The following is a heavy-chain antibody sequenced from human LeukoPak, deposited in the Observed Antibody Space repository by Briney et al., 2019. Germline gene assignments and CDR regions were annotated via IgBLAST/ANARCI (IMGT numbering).Heavy chain of an antibody. CDR2: IIPILGIA. Sequence: SVKVSCKASGGTFSSYAISWVRQAPGQGLEWMGRIIPILGIANYAQKFQGRVTITADKSTSTAYMELSSLRSEDTAVYYCARGMGASPLDYWGQGTLATVSS. V-gene: IGHV1-69*04. CDR3: ARGMGASPLDY. J-gene: IGHJ4*02. D-gene: IGHD1-26*01. CDR1: GGTFSSYA.